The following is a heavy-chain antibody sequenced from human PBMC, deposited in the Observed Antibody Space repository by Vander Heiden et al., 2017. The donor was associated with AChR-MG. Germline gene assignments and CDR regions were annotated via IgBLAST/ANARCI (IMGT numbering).Heavy chain of an antibody. D-gene: IGHD1-26*01. J-gene: IGHJ4*02. CDR1: GFTFSSCS. CDR3: ARAGSGNTAKSAGVY. Sequence: EVRLVESGGGLVKPGGSLRLSCLASGFTFSSCSMNWVRQVPGKGPEWVSSISGSSTFKYYADSVNGRFTISRDNARNSLFLQMGSLRADDTAVYYCARAGSGNTAKSAGVYWGQGTLVTVSS. V-gene: IGHV3-21*06. CDR2: ISGSSTFK.